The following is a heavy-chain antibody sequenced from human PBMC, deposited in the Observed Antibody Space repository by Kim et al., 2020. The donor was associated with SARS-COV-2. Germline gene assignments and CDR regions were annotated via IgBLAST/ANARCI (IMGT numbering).Heavy chain of an antibody. CDR3: ATGAAAGKSNWFDP. Sequence: YATKLQGRVTMTEDTSTDTAYMELSSLSSEDTAVYYCATGAAAGKSNWFDPWGQGTLVTVSS. J-gene: IGHJ5*02. V-gene: IGHV1-24*01. D-gene: IGHD6-13*01.